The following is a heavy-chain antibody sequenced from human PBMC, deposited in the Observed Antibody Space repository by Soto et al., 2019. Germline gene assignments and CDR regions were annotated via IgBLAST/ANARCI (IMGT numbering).Heavy chain of an antibody. V-gene: IGHV3-11*01. J-gene: IGHJ5*02. CDR3: ARMGLEADGRLDP. Sequence: PGGSLRLSCAASGFAFSDYYMSLMRQSPGKGLEWVSYISSSGSTIYYADSVKGRFTISRDNAKNSLYLQMNSLRAEDTAVYYCARMGLEADGRLDPWGQGTLVTVS. CDR2: ISSSGSTI. D-gene: IGHD6-13*01. CDR1: GFAFSDYY.